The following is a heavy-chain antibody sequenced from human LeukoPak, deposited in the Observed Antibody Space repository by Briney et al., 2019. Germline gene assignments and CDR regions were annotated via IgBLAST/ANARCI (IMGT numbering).Heavy chain of an antibody. Sequence: PGGSLRLSCAASGFTFSSYAMHWVRQAPGKGLEWVAVISHDGSNKYYADSVKGRFTISRDNSKNTLYLQMNSLRAEDTAVYYCASSTTPTTTPYYWGQGTLVTVSS. CDR1: GFTFSSYA. CDR2: ISHDGSNK. V-gene: IGHV3-30-3*01. CDR3: ASSTTPTTTPYY. J-gene: IGHJ4*02. D-gene: IGHD1-26*01.